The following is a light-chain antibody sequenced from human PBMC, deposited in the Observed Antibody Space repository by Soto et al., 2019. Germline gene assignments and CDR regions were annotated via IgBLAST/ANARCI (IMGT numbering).Light chain of an antibody. CDR3: QKHHSYPYT. CDR1: QGISSY. CDR2: AAS. V-gene: IGKV1-9*01. Sequence: DIQLTQSPSFLSASVGDRVTITCRASQGISSYLAWYQQKPGKAPKLLIYAASTLQSGVPSRFSGSGSGTQFTLTISSPQPEDIPTYYCQKHHSYPYTFGQGTKLEIK. J-gene: IGKJ2*01.